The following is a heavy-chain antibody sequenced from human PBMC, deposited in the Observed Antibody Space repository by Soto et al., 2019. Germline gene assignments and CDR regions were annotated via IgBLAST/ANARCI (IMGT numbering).Heavy chain of an antibody. CDR1: GFSFRDYY. Sequence: GSLRLSCAASGFSFRDYYMDWVRQTPEKGLEWVGRIRNRANSFTTEYAASVKGRITISRDDSKNSLYLQMNSLKTEDTALYYCTRMTCSSTNCFPDYWGRGTLVTVSS. D-gene: IGHD2-2*01. CDR2: IRNRANSFTT. V-gene: IGHV3-72*01. J-gene: IGHJ4*02. CDR3: TRMTCSSTNCFPDY.